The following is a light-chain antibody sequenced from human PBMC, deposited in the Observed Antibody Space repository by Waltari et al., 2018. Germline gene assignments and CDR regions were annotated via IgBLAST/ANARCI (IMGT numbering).Light chain of an antibody. CDR1: NLGHKF. Sequence: SYEVTQPPSVSVSPGQTARIICSGDNLGHKFASWYQQKPGQSPVVVIYEDKKRPSGLAGRFSGSNSGNQATLTISGTQAVDEADYYCQTWDGTTAVFGGGTKLIVL. V-gene: IGLV3-1*01. J-gene: IGLJ2*01. CDR3: QTWDGTTAV. CDR2: EDK.